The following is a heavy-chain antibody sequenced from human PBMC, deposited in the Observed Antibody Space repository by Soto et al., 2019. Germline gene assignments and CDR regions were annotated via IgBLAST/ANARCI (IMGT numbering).Heavy chain of an antibody. CDR1: GFTFSNFG. J-gene: IGHJ6*04. CDR3: AKDLDVVMVLSATRGLDV. V-gene: IGHV3-30*18. CDR2: ISYDGRSE. D-gene: IGHD2-15*01. Sequence: PGGSLRLSCVGSGFTFSNFGMHWVRQAPGKGLEWVAGISYDGRSESYVDSVRGRFTLSRDNSKNTLSLQMISLRPEDTGVYHCAKDLDVVMVLSATRGLDVWGNGTTVTVS.